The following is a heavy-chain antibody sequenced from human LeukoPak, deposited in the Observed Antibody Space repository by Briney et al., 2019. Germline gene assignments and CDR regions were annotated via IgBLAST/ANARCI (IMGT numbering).Heavy chain of an antibody. D-gene: IGHD6-19*01. J-gene: IGHJ4*02. CDR1: GFTFSSHT. CDR3: ASRVVVAGNDY. V-gene: IGHV3-48*02. Sequence: GGSLRLSCAASGFTFSSHTMSWVRQAPGKGLEWVSYISGSGSTISYADSVKGRFTISRDNAKNSLYLHMNSLRDDDAAVYYCASRVVVAGNDYWGRGTLVTVSS. CDR2: ISGSGSTI.